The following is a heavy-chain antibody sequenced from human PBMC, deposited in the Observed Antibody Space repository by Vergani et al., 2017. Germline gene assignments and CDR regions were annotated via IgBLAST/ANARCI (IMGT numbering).Heavy chain of an antibody. CDR3: ARYLVEMATITNYYYGIDV. D-gene: IGHD5-24*01. V-gene: IGHV1-46*01. J-gene: IGHJ6*02. CDR1: GYTFTSYY. CDR2: INPSGGST. Sequence: QVQLVQSGAEVKKPGASVKVSCKASGYTFTSYYMHWVRQAPGQGLEWMGIINPSGGSTIYAQKFQGRVTMTRDTSTSTVYMELSSLRSEDTAVYYCARYLVEMATITNYYYGIDVWGQGTTVTVSS.